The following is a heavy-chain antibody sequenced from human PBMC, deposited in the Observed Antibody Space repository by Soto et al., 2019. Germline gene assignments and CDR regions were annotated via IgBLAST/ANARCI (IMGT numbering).Heavy chain of an antibody. CDR1: GFPFRTYA. V-gene: IGHV3-48*02. D-gene: IGHD5-12*01. J-gene: IGHJ4*02. CDR3: VRYRRYTGYDLEY. CDR2: INHNGDII. Sequence: EVQLVESGGGLIQPGGSLRVSCAASGFPFRTYAMNWVRQAPGKGLEWVSYINHNGDIIYYADSVKGRFTISRDNAKNSLYLKMNSMGDDDTAVYYCVRYRRYTGYDLEYWGQGTLVSVSS.